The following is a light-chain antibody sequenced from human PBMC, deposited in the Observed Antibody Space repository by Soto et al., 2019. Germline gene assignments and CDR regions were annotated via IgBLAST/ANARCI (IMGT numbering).Light chain of an antibody. V-gene: IGLV2-11*01. CDR3: CSYAGSYTWV. CDR1: SSDVGNYNY. Sequence: QSVLTQPRSVSGSPGQSVTISCTGTSSDVGNYNYVSWYRQHPGKAPKLMIYDVAQRPSGVPDRFSGSKSGNTASLTISGLQAEDEADYYFCSYAGSYTWVFGGGTKLTVL. CDR2: DVA. J-gene: IGLJ3*02.